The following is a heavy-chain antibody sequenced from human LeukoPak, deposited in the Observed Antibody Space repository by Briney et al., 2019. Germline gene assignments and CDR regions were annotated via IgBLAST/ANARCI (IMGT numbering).Heavy chain of an antibody. V-gene: IGHV3-21*01. CDR2: ISTSSSYI. D-gene: IGHD2-15*01. CDR3: ARGADGVSSNSRGWFDP. J-gene: IGHJ5*02. Sequence: GGSLRLSCAASGFTFSTYSMNWVRQAPGKGLEWVSSISTSSSYIYYADSVKGRFTISRDNARNSLYLQMNTLRAEDTAVYSCARGADGVSSNSRGWFDPWGQGTLVTVSS. CDR1: GFTFSTYS.